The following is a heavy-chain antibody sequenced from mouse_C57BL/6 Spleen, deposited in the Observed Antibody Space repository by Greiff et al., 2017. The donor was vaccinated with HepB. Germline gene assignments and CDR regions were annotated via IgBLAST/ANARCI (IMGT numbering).Heavy chain of an antibody. Sequence: EVKLQESGPELVKPGASVKMSCKASGYTFTDYNMHWVKQSHGKSLEWIGYINPNNGGTSYNQKFKGKATLTVNKSSSTAYMELRSLTSEDSAVYYCARKELLDYAMDYWGQGTSVTVSS. CDR3: ARKELLDYAMDY. CDR2: INPNNGGT. D-gene: IGHD1-1*01. CDR1: GYTFTDYN. J-gene: IGHJ4*01. V-gene: IGHV1-22*01.